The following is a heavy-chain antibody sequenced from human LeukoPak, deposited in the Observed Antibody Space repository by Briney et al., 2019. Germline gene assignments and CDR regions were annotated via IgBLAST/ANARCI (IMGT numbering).Heavy chain of an antibody. CDR1: GFSLRDYA. D-gene: IGHD3-16*01. CDR2: VRGKDYGGTT. Sequence: GGSLRLSCTASGFSLRDYATRWVRQAPGKGLEWVGFVRGKDYGGTTEHAESVKGRFTTSRDDSKRIAYLQMNSQRTEDTAMYYCTSRNIRSGGVDFWGEGNLVTVSS. J-gene: IGHJ4*02. V-gene: IGHV3-49*04. CDR3: TSRNIRSGGVDF.